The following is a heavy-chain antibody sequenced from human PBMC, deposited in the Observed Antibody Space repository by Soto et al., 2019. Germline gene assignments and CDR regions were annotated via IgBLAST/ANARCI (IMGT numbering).Heavy chain of an antibody. CDR2: INHRGST. CDR1: GGSFSGYY. V-gene: IGHV4-34*01. J-gene: IGHJ4*02. CDR3: ARGGYYDFWSGLYYFDY. Sequence: QVQLQQWGAGLLKPSETLSLTCAVYGGSFSGYYWSWIRQPPGKGLEWIGEINHRGSTNYNPSLKSRVTISVDTSKNQFSLKLSSVTAADTAVYYCARGGYYDFWSGLYYFDYWGQGTLVTVSS. D-gene: IGHD3-3*01.